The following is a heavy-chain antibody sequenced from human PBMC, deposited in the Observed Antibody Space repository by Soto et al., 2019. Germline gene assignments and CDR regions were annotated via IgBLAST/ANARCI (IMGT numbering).Heavy chain of an antibody. J-gene: IGHJ6*02. V-gene: IGHV3-48*02. CDR1: AFTFSSYS. CDR2: ISSSISTI. CDR3: AGGYCSSTSCPYYYYYGMDV. D-gene: IGHD2-2*01. Sequence: GGSLRLSCAASAFTFSSYSMNWVRQAPRNGLEWVSYISSSISTIYYADSVKGRFTISRDNAKNSLYLQVNSLRDEDTAVYYCAGGYCSSTSCPYYYYYGMDVWGQGTTVTVSS.